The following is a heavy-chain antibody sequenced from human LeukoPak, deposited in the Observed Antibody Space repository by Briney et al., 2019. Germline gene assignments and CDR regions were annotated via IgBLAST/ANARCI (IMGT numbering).Heavy chain of an antibody. CDR2: ISSSSSYI. CDR3: AKSPSKKDYYFDY. CDR1: GFTFSSYS. D-gene: IGHD4-11*01. J-gene: IGHJ4*02. V-gene: IGHV3-21*04. Sequence: PGGSLRLSCAASGFTFSSYSMNWVRQAPGKGLEWVSSISSSSSYIYYADSVKGRFTISRDNSKNTLYLQMNSLRAEDTAVYYCAKSPSKKDYYFDYWGQGTLVTVSS.